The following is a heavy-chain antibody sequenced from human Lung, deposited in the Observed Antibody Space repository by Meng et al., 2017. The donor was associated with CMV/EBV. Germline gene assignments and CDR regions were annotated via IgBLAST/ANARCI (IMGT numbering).Heavy chain of an antibody. Sequence: SCAASGFTVSSNSMNWVRQASGKGLEWVSLIYSGGGTYYADSVKGRFTISRDNFKNTLYLQMNSLRAEDTAVYYCARVLTAHHYYGMDVWGQGTTVTVSS. D-gene: IGHD5-18*01. J-gene: IGHJ6*02. V-gene: IGHV3-53*01. CDR2: IYSGGGT. CDR3: ARVLTAHHYYGMDV. CDR1: GFTVSSNS.